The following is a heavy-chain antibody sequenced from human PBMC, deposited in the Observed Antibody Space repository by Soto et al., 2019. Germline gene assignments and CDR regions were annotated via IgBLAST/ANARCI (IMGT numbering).Heavy chain of an antibody. Sequence: GALRLSCAASGFTFSSYAMSWVRQAPGKGLEWVSAISGSGGSTYYADSVKGRFTISRDNSKNTLYLQMNSLRAEDTAVYHCAPRGLGSYYFDYWGQGTLVTVSS. CDR3: APRGLGSYYFDY. J-gene: IGHJ4*02. V-gene: IGHV3-23*01. D-gene: IGHD7-27*01. CDR1: GFTFSSYA. CDR2: ISGSGGST.